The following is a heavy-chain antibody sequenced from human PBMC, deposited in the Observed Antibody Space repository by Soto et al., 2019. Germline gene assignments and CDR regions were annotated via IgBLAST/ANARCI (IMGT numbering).Heavy chain of an antibody. J-gene: IGHJ6*02. D-gene: IGHD3-22*01. CDR2: INPSGGST. Sequence: ASVKVSCKASGYTFTSYYMHWVRQAPGQGLEWMGIINPSGGSTSYAQKFQGRVTMTRDTSTSTVYMELSSLRSEDTAAYYCARDQFAYYDSSGPRAYGMDVWGQGTTVTVSS. CDR1: GYTFTSYY. CDR3: ARDQFAYYDSSGPRAYGMDV. V-gene: IGHV1-46*01.